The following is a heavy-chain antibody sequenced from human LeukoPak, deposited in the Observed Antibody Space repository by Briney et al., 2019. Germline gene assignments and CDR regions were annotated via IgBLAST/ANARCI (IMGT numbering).Heavy chain of an antibody. Sequence: PGGSLRLSCAASGFTFRSYGMHWVRQAPGKGLEWVAVISYDGNSKYYADSMKGRFTISRDNSKNTLYLQMNSLRAEDTAVYYCAKPAPHNTDYYYGVHSDYWGQGTLVTVSS. D-gene: IGHD3-22*01. CDR3: AKPAPHNTDYYYGVHSDY. J-gene: IGHJ4*02. V-gene: IGHV3-30*18. CDR1: GFTFRSYG. CDR2: ISYDGNSK.